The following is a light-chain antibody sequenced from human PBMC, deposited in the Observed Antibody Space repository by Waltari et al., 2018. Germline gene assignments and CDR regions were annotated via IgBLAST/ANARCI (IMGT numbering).Light chain of an antibody. CDR3: QQYNNWPRHT. J-gene: IGKJ2*01. Sequence: VMTQVPLSLPRPLGPAAPHSRRSSPSLVYSDGNTYLNWFQQRPGQSPRRLIYKVSNRDSGVPDRFSGSGSGTEFNLTISSLQSEDFAVYYCQQYNNWPRHTFGQGTKLEIK. CDR2: KVS. V-gene: IGKV2-30*01. CDR1: PSLVYSDGNTY.